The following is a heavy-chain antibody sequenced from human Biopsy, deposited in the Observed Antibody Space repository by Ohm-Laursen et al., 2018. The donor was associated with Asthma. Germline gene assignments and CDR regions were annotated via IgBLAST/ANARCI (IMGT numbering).Heavy chain of an antibody. V-gene: IGHV3-7*01. Sequence: GSLRLSCSASGFTFGDYWMSWVRQDPGKGLEWVANIKHDGTENNHVDSLKGRFTISRDNVKNSLYLQMNSLRPEDTAVYYCARTFHFWSPYHAEHYQLWGQGTLVTVPS. CDR2: IKHDGTEN. J-gene: IGHJ1*01. CDR1: GFTFGDYW. D-gene: IGHD3-3*02. CDR3: ARTFHFWSPYHAEHYQL.